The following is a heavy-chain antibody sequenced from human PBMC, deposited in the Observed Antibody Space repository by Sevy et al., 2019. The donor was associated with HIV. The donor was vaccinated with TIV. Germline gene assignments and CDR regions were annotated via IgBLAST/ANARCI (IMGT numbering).Heavy chain of an antibody. V-gene: IGHV1-2*02. J-gene: IGHJ6*02. CDR1: GYTFTGYY. CDR2: INPNSGGT. D-gene: IGHD4-17*01. Sequence: ASVKVSCKASGYTFTGYYMHWVRQAPGQGLEWMGWINPNSGGTNYAQKFQGRVTMTRDTSISTAYMELSRLRSDDTAGYYCARGYGDYGEYYYYGMDVWGQGTTVTVSS. CDR3: ARGYGDYGEYYYYGMDV.